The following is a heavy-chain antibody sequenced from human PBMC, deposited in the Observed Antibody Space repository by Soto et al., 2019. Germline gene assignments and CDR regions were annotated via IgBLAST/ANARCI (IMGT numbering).Heavy chain of an antibody. V-gene: IGHV4-30-2*01. Sequence: SETLSLTCAVSGGSISSGGYSSNWIRQPPGKGLEWIGYIYHSGSTYYNPSLKSRVTISVDRSKNQFSLKLSSVTAADTAVYYCARGMTTVTTFDYWGQGTLVTVSS. CDR3: ARGMTTVTTFDY. CDR1: GGSISSGGYS. D-gene: IGHD4-17*01. J-gene: IGHJ4*02. CDR2: IYHSGST.